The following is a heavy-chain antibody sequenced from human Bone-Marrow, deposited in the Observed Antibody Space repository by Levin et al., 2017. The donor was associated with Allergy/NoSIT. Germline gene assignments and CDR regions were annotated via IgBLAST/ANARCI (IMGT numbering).Heavy chain of an antibody. CDR1: GFTFSSSW. Sequence: GGSLRLSCAASGFTFSSSWMHWVRQPPGKGLVWVSRINPDGSSPTYADSVKGRFTISRDNAKNTLYLQMNSLRAEDTAVYYCARVSSSWSFDPWGQGTLVTVSS. V-gene: IGHV3-74*01. CDR2: INPDGSSP. CDR3: ARVSSSWSFDP. J-gene: IGHJ5*02. D-gene: IGHD6-13*01.